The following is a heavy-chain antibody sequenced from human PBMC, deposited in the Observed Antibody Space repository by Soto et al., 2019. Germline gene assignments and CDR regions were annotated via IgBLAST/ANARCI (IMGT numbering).Heavy chain of an antibody. CDR2: ISPYNGDT. J-gene: IGHJ4*02. V-gene: IGHV1-18*01. Sequence: ASVKVSCKASGYSFTNYDISWVRQAPGQGLEWMGWISPYNGDTNYAQKLLGRVTMTTDTSTSTAYMELRSLRSDDTAVYYCAGTSGVVVTATGYYFDYWGQGTLVTVSS. D-gene: IGHD2-21*02. CDR3: AGTSGVVVTATGYYFDY. CDR1: GYSFTNYD.